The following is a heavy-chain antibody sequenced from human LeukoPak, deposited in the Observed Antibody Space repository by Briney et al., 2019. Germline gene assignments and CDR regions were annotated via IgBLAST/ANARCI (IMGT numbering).Heavy chain of an antibody. D-gene: IGHD2-2*01. V-gene: IGHV3-9*01. CDR2: ISWNSGSI. Sequence: PGGSLRLSCAASGFTFDDYAMHWVRHAPGKGLEWVSGISWNSGSIGYADFVKGRFTISRGNAKNSLYLQMNSLRAEDTALYYCAKRDDCSSTSCPGTYGMDVWGQGTTVTVSS. J-gene: IGHJ6*02. CDR1: GFTFDDYA. CDR3: AKRDDCSSTSCPGTYGMDV.